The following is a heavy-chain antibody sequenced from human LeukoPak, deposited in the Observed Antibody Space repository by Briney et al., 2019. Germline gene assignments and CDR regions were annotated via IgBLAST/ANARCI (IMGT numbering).Heavy chain of an antibody. J-gene: IGHJ5*02. D-gene: IGHD6-13*01. CDR3: AKDGIAAAGNLWGWFDP. CDR1: GFTVSSNY. Sequence: GGSLRLSCAASGFTVSSNYMSWVRQAPGKGLEWVSAISGSGVSTFYADSVKGRFTMSRDNSKNTLYLQMNSLRAEDTAVYYCAKDGIAAAGNLWGWFDPWGQGTLVTVSS. CDR2: ISGSGVST. V-gene: IGHV3-23*01.